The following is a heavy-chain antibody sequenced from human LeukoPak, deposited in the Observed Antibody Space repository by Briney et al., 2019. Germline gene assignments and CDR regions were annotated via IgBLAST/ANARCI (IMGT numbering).Heavy chain of an antibody. Sequence: GGSLRLSCAASGFTFSSYAMSWVRQAPGKGLEWASAISGSGGSTYYADSVKGRFTIPRDNSKNTLYLQMNSLRAEDTAVYYCAKGGRIVGATFVDYWGQGTLVTVSS. D-gene: IGHD1-26*01. J-gene: IGHJ4*02. CDR1: GFTFSSYA. V-gene: IGHV3-23*01. CDR3: AKGGRIVGATFVDY. CDR2: ISGSGGST.